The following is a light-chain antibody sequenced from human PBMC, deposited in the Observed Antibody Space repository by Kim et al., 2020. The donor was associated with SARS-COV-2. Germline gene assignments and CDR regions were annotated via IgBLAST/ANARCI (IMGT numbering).Light chain of an antibody. Sequence: VIWMTQSPALVSASVGDRVTISCRMSQVISSYLAWYQQKPGKAPDLLIYAAYTLQSGVPSRFSGSGSGTDFTLTISSLQSEDFATYYCQQYYSFPLTFGGGTKVDIK. CDR2: AAY. J-gene: IGKJ4*01. CDR3: QQYYSFPLT. V-gene: IGKV1D-8*01. CDR1: QVISSY.